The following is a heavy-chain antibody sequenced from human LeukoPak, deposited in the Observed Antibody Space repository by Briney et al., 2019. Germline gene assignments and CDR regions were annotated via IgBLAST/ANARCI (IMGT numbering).Heavy chain of an antibody. J-gene: IGHJ4*02. CDR2: IYHSGST. V-gene: IGHV4-4*02. CDR1: GGSISSSNW. Sequence: SGTLSLTCAVSGGSISSSNWWSWVRQPPGKGLEWIGEIYHSGSTNYNPSLKSRVTISVDKSKNQFSLKLSSVTAADMAVYYCAREIGSYYFSFDYWGQGTLVTVSS. CDR3: AREIGSYYFSFDY. D-gene: IGHD1-26*01.